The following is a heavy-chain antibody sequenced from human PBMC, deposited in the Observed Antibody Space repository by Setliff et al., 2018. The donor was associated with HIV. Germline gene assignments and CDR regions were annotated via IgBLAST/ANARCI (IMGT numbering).Heavy chain of an antibody. D-gene: IGHD3-22*01. Sequence: SETLSLTCTVSGGPISNSRYYWSWIRQPPGKGLEWIGSIYYSGSTYYNPSLKSRVTISVDTSKNQFSLKLSSVTAADTAVYYCASRVYYYDSNNFLREEGFDPWGQGTLVTVSS. CDR1: GGPISNSRYY. CDR3: ASRVYYYDSNNFLREEGFDP. CDR2: IYYSGST. V-gene: IGHV4-39*07. J-gene: IGHJ5*02.